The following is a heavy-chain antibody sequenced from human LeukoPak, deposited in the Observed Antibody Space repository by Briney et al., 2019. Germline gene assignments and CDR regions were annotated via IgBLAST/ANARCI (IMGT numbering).Heavy chain of an antibody. V-gene: IGHV1-2*02. Sequence: ASVKVSCKASGYTFTGYYMHWVRQAPGQGLEWMGWINPNSGGTNYAQKFQGRVTMTRDTSISTAYMELSRPRSDDTAVYYCARDSGTYYDFWSGYSYYFDYWGQGTLVTVSS. D-gene: IGHD3-3*01. J-gene: IGHJ4*02. CDR3: ARDSGTYYDFWSGYSYYFDY. CDR2: INPNSGGT. CDR1: GYTFTGYY.